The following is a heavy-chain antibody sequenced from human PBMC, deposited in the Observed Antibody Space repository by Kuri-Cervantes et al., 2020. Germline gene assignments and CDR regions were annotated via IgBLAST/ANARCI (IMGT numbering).Heavy chain of an antibody. Sequence: LRLSCAVYGGSFSGYYWSWIRQPPGKGLEWIGEINHSGSTNYNPSLKSRVTISVDTSKNQFSLKLSSVTAADTAVYYCARDYYGGNSLLLDWGQGTLVTVSS. J-gene: IGHJ4*02. D-gene: IGHD4-23*01. CDR3: ARDYYGGNSLLLD. V-gene: IGHV4-34*09. CDR2: INHSGST. CDR1: GGSFSGYY.